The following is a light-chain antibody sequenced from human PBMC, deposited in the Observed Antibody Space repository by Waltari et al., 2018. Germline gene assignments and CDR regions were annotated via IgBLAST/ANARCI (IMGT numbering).Light chain of an antibody. CDR1: SNNVGYQG. CDR2: RNN. V-gene: IGLV10-54*01. CDR3: SAWDSSLSAWV. Sequence: QAGLTQPPSMSKDLRQTAKLTCTGNSNNVGYQGAAWLQQHQGHPPKLLSYRNNDRPSGISERFSASRSGNTASLTITGLQPEDEADYYCSAWDSSLSAWVFGGGTKLTVL. J-gene: IGLJ3*02.